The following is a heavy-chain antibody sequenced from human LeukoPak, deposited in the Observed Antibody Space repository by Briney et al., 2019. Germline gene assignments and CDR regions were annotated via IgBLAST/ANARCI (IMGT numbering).Heavy chain of an antibody. CDR3: ARSHYDILTGYL. CDR2: IYYSGST. J-gene: IGHJ4*02. V-gene: IGHV4-59*01. D-gene: IGHD3-9*01. Sequence: SETLSLTCTVSGGSISSYYWSWIRQPPGKGLEWIGYIYYSGSTNYNPSLKSRVTISVDTSKNQFSLKLSSVTAADTAVYYCARSHYDILTGYLWGQGTLVTVSS. CDR1: GGSISSYY.